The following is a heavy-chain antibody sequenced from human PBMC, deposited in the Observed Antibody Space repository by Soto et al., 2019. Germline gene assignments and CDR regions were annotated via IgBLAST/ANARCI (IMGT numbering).Heavy chain of an antibody. D-gene: IGHD2-15*01. V-gene: IGHV3-7*01. Sequence: EVQLVESGGGLVQPGGSLRLSCVASGFTFSNYWMTWVRQAPGKGLEWVANMKQDGSQKYYVDSVKGRFTISRDNAXXSLYLQMNSLRVEDTAVYYCARGWDGGNPDWYSDLWGRGTLVTVSS. J-gene: IGHJ2*01. CDR2: MKQDGSQK. CDR3: ARGWDGGNPDWYSDL. CDR1: GFTFSNYW.